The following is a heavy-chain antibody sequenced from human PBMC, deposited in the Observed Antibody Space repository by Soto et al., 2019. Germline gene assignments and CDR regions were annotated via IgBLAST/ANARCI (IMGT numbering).Heavy chain of an antibody. CDR1: GFPFSSYV. CDR2: ISGGGSNT. CDR3: AKDSNKYSSSLRGRYFDY. J-gene: IGHJ4*02. Sequence: GGSLRLSCAASGFPFSSYVMSWFRQVPGKGLEWVSGISGGGSNTFYADSVKGRFTISRDNSKNTLLLQMDSLGDEDTAVYYCAKDSNKYSSSLRGRYFDYWGQGIGVTVSS. D-gene: IGHD4-4*01. V-gene: IGHV3-23*01.